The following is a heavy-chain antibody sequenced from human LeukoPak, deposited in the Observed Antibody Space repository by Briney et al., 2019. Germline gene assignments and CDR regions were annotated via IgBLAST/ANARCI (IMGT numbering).Heavy chain of an antibody. D-gene: IGHD2-2*01. CDR3: AKDFIVVVPAVDY. Sequence: GGSLRLSCAASGFTFSSYGMHWVRQAPGKGLEWVAFIRYVGSNKYYADSVKGRFTISRDSSKNTLYLQMNSLRAEDTAVYYCAKDFIVVVPAVDYWGQGTLVTVSS. V-gene: IGHV3-30*02. CDR2: IRYVGSNK. J-gene: IGHJ4*02. CDR1: GFTFSSYG.